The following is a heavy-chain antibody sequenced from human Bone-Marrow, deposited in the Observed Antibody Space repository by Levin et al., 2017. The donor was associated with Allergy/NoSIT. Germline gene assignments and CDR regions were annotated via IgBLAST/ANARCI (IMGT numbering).Heavy chain of an antibody. CDR3: SRVGFYYDDSGFHVGDPFDY. J-gene: IGHJ4*02. Sequence: PGGSLRLSCAASGFTFSNFWIHWVRQVPGKGLVWVSRINGDGSYIDYADSVKGRFTISRDNAKNTVYLQMNSLRAEDTAVYFCSRVGFYYDDSGFHVGDPFDYWGQGTLVTVSS. D-gene: IGHD3-22*01. V-gene: IGHV3-74*01. CDR2: INGDGSYI. CDR1: GFTFSNFW.